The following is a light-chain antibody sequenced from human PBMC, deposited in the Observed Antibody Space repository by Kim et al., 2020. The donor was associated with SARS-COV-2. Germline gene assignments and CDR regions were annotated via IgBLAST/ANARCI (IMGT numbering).Light chain of an antibody. V-gene: IGLV3-19*01. J-gene: IGLJ2*01. Sequence: VALGQTVRITCQGDSLRSYYATWYQQKPGQAPIVVIYGKNNRPSGIPDRFSGSSSGNTASLTITGTQAGDEADYYCNSRDTNDNVVFGGGTKLTVL. CDR3: NSRDTNDNVV. CDR1: SLRSYY. CDR2: GKN.